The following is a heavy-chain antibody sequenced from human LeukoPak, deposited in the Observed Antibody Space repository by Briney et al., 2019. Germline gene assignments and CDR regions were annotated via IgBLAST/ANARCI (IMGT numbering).Heavy chain of an antibody. CDR3: ARPRCSSTSCYPFFDI. V-gene: IGHV4-59*01. CDR2: IYYSGST. D-gene: IGHD2-2*01. J-gene: IGHJ3*02. CDR1: GGSISSYY. Sequence: SETLSLTCTVSGGSISSYYWSWIRQPPGKGLEWIGYIYYSGSTNYNPSLKSRVTISVDTSKNQFSLKLSSVTAADTAVYYCARPRCSSTSCYPFFDIWGQGTMVTVSS.